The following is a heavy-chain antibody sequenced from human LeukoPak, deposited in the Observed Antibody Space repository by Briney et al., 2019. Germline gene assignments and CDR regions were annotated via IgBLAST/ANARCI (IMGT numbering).Heavy chain of an antibody. CDR2: INHSGST. CDR1: GGSFSGHY. D-gene: IGHD3-22*01. V-gene: IGHV4-34*01. Sequence: SETLSLTCAVYGGSFSGHYWSWIRQPPGKGLEWIGEINHSGSTNYNPSLKSRVTISVDTSKNQFSLKLSSVTAADTAVYYCARGKVARIHYYDSSGYGYWGQGTLVTVSS. CDR3: ARGKVARIHYYDSSGYGY. J-gene: IGHJ4*02.